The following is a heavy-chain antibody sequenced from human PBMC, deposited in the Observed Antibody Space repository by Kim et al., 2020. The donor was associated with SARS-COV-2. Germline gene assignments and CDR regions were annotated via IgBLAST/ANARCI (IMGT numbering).Heavy chain of an antibody. J-gene: IGHJ4*02. CDR2: KYDSGSRY. D-gene: IGHD2-8*01. CDR1: GGSISSDNFH. Sequence: SETLSLTCTVSGGSISSDNFHWSWIRQPPGKGLEWIGCKYDSGSRYYYNPSLQSRVTISVDTSKNQLFLELNSVTAADTAVYYCASYYVGNGGRGYWGQGTLVSGSS. V-gene: IGHV4-30-4*01. CDR3: ASYYVGNGGRGY.